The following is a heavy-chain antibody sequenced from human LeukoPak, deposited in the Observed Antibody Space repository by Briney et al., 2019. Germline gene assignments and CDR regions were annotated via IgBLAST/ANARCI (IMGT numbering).Heavy chain of an antibody. CDR2: INPNSGGT. CDR3: ARDQEFLEWLLSYYYGMDV. V-gene: IGHV1-2*02. D-gene: IGHD3-3*01. Sequence: ASVKVSCKASGYTFTGYYMHWVRQAPGQGLEWMGWINPNSGGTNYAQKFQGRVTMTRDTSISTAYMELSRLRSDDTAVYYCARDQEFLEWLLSYYYGMDVWGQGTTVTVSS. CDR1: GYTFTGYY. J-gene: IGHJ6*02.